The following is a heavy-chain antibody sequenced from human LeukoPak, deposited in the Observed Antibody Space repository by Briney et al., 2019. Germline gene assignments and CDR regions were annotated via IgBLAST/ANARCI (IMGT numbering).Heavy chain of an antibody. CDR2: ISGSGGST. V-gene: IGHV3-23*01. J-gene: IGHJ6*02. CDR1: GFTFSSYA. D-gene: IGHD4-23*01. CDR3: AKVKAPAYGAKPKNYYYYGMDV. Sequence: GGSLRLSCAASGFTFSSYAMSWVRQAPGKGLEWVSAISGSGGSTYYADSVKGRFTISRDNSKNTLYLQMNSLRAEDTAVYYCAKVKAPAYGAKPKNYYYYGMDVWGQGTTVTVSS.